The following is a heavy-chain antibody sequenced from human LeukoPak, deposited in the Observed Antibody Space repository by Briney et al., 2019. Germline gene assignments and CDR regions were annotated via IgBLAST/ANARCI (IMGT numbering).Heavy chain of an antibody. V-gene: IGHV4-38-2*02. Sequence: SETLSLTCTVSGYSISSGYYWGWIRQPPAKGLEWIGSIYHSGSTYYNPSLKSRVTISVDTSKNQFSLKLSSVTAADTAVYYCARSEDYYYYYGMDVWGRGTTVTVSS. CDR1: GYSISSGYY. CDR3: ARSEDYYYYYGMDV. J-gene: IGHJ6*02. CDR2: IYHSGST.